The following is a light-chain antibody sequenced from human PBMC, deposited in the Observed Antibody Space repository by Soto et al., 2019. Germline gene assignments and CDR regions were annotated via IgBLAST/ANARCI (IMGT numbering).Light chain of an antibody. CDR1: QDIRNY. CDR3: QQYDSLPYT. J-gene: IGKJ2*01. V-gene: IGKV1-33*01. Sequence: DIQMTQSPSSLSASVGDRVTITCQASQDIRNYLNWYQQKPGKAPKLLIYDASNLQTGVPSRFSGSGYGADFTFTISSLQPEDIATYYCQQYDSLPYTFGQGTKLEIK. CDR2: DAS.